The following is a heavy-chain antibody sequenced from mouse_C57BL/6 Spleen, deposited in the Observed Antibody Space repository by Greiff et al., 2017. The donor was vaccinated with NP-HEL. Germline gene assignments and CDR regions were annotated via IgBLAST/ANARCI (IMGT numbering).Heavy chain of an antibody. Sequence: LQESGAELVKPGASVKISCKASGYAFSSYWMNWVKQRPGKGLEWIGQIYPGDGDTNYNGKFKGKATLTADKSSSTAYMQLSSLTSEDSAVYFCARALYYGSSYDWYFDVWGTGTTVTVSS. J-gene: IGHJ1*03. V-gene: IGHV1-80*01. D-gene: IGHD1-1*01. CDR1: GYAFSSYW. CDR2: IYPGDGDT. CDR3: ARALYYGSSYDWYFDV.